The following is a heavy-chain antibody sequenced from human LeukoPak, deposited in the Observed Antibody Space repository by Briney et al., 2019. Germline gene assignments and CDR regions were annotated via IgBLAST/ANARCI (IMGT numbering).Heavy chain of an antibody. V-gene: IGHV3-7*01. D-gene: IGHD3-10*02. CDR1: GFSLNTHW. Sequence: GGSLRLSCAASGFSLNTHWMSWVRQAPGKGLEWVANIKPDGTEKYYVDSVKGRFTISRDNAKNSVYLQMNSLRAEDTAVYYCAELGITMIGGVWGKGTTVTISS. J-gene: IGHJ6*04. CDR3: AELGITMIGGV. CDR2: IKPDGTEK.